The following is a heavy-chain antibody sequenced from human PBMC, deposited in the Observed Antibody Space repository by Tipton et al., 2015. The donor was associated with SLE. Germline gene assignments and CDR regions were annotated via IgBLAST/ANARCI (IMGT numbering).Heavy chain of an antibody. CDR2: IYYSGST. J-gene: IGHJ5*02. D-gene: IGHD6-13*01. Sequence: TLSLTCIVSGGSISDYYWSWIRQPPGKGLEWIGYIYYSGSTNYNPSLKSRVTISVDTSKNQFSLKLSSVTAADTAVYYCARRRSSSWGNWFDPWGQGTLVTVSS. CDR1: GGSISDYY. V-gene: IGHV4-59*08. CDR3: ARRRSSSWGNWFDP.